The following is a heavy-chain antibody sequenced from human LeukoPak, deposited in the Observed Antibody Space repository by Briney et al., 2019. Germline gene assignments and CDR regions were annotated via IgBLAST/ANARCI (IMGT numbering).Heavy chain of an antibody. CDR3: AKSPAAPYYFDY. CDR1: GFALSSYV. CDR2: ITVGGGT. Sequence: GGSLRLSCAASGFALSSYVMSWVRQAPGKGLEWVPTITVGGGTYYADSVKGRFTISRDNSKNTLFLQMNTLGAEDTALFYCAKSPAAPYYFDYWGQGTLVTVSS. J-gene: IGHJ4*02. D-gene: IGHD6-13*01. V-gene: IGHV3-23*01.